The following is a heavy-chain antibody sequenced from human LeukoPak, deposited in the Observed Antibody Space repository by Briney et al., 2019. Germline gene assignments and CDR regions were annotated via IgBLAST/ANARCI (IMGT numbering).Heavy chain of an antibody. CDR1: GGTFSSYA. D-gene: IGHD3-10*01. J-gene: IGHJ6*04. CDR2: IIPIFGTA. V-gene: IGHV1-69*06. Sequence: ASVKVSCKASGGTFSSYAISWVRQAPGQGLEWMGGIIPIFGTANYAQKFQGRVTITADKSTSTAYMELSSLRSEDTAVYYCAGGTYYYGSGSYYRKRYYYYGMTSGAKGPRSPSPQ. CDR3: AGGTYYYGSGSYYRKRYYYYGMTS.